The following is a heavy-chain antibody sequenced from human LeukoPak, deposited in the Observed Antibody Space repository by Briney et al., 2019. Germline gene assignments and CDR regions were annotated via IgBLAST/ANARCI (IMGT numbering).Heavy chain of an antibody. J-gene: IGHJ4*02. CDR1: GGSISSYY. V-gene: IGHV4-59*08. CDR3: ARHSTYYYDSSGYLDY. Sequence: ASETLSLTCTVSGGSISSYYWSWIRQPPGKGLEWIGYIYYSGSTNYNPSLKSRATISVDTSKNQFSLKLSSVTAADTAVYYCARHSTYYYDSSGYLDYWGQGTLVTVSS. D-gene: IGHD3-22*01. CDR2: IYYSGST.